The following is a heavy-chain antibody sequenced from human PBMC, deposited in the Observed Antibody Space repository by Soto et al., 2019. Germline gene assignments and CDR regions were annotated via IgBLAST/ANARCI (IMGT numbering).Heavy chain of an antibody. V-gene: IGHV1-24*01. CDR1: GYTLTELS. J-gene: IGHJ4*02. CDR3: ATNLRYNWNDVFDY. CDR2: FDPEDGET. Sequence: ASVKVSCKVSGYTLTELSMHWVRQAPGKGLEWMGGFDPEDGETIYAQKFQGRVTMTEDTSTDTAYMELSSLRSEDTAVYYCATNLRYNWNDVFDYWGQGTLVTVSS. D-gene: IGHD1-20*01.